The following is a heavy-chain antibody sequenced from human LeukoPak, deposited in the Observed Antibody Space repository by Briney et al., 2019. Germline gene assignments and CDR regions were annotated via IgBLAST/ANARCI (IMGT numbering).Heavy chain of an antibody. D-gene: IGHD5-24*01. V-gene: IGHV3-7*03. J-gene: IGHJ4*02. CDR3: AKEGRSLQTY. Sequence: GGSLRLSCAASGFSFSSYWMSWVRQAPGKGLEWVANIKQDGSEKYYVDSVKGRFTISRDNAKNSLYLQMNSLRVEDTAVYYCAKEGRSLQTYWGQGTLVTVSS. CDR1: GFSFSSYW. CDR2: IKQDGSEK.